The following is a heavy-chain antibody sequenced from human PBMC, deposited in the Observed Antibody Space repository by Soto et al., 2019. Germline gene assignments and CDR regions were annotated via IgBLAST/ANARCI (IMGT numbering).Heavy chain of an antibody. D-gene: IGHD1-1*01. CDR3: ARGAGDDEFTPGDYYYYYYMDV. CDR1: GGSISSGGYY. J-gene: IGHJ6*03. Sequence: QVQLQESGPGLVKPSQTLSLTCTVSGGSISSGGYYWSWIRQHPGKGLEWIGYIYYSGSTYYNPSLKSRGTISVDTAKNQFSLKLSSVTAADTAVYYCARGAGDDEFTPGDYYYYYYMDVWGKGTTVTVSS. V-gene: IGHV4-31*03. CDR2: IYYSGST.